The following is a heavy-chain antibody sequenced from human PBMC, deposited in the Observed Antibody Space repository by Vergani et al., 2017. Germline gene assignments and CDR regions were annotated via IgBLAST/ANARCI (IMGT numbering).Heavy chain of an antibody. J-gene: IGHJ4*02. V-gene: IGHV3-21*01. CDR3: ARDLHDFFDY. CDR1: GFSFPGYA. CDR2: ISSSSSYI. Sequence: EVQLLESGGGLVQPGGSLRLSCEASGFSFPGYAMSWVRQAPGKGLEWVSSISSSSSYIYYADSVKGRFTISRDNAKNSLYLQMNSLRAEDTAVYYCARDLHDFFDYWGQGTLVTVSS. D-gene: IGHD3-3*01.